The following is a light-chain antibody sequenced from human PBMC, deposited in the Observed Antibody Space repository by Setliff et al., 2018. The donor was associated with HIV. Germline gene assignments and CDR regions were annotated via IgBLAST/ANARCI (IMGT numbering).Light chain of an antibody. J-gene: IGLJ1*01. CDR2: EVR. V-gene: IGLV2-14*01. Sequence: QSALTQPASVSGSPGQSITISCTGTSSDVGGYSYVSWYQQHPGKAPKLIIYEVRNRPSGVSNRFSGSKSGNTASLTISGLQAEDEADYYCSSYTSKNTRVFGTGTKV. CDR3: SSYTSKNTRV. CDR1: SSDVGGYSY.